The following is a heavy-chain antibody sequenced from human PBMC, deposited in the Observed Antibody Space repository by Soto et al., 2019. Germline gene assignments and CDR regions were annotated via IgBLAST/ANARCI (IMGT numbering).Heavy chain of an antibody. CDR1: GGSFSGYY. Sequence: ETLSLTCAVSGGSFSGYYWSWIRQPPGKGLEWIGEINHSGSTNYNPSRKSRVTISVDTSKNQFSLKLSSVTAADTAVYYCARGTTTNSSSWYFDYWGQGTLVTVSS. J-gene: IGHJ4*02. D-gene: IGHD6-13*01. CDR3: ARGTTTNSSSWYFDY. CDR2: INHSGST. V-gene: IGHV4-34*01.